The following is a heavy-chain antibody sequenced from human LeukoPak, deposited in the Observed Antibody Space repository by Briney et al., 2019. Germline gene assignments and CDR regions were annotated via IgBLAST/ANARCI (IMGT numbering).Heavy chain of an antibody. CDR1: GGSISSYS. CDR3: ARAGYSYGIDAFDI. J-gene: IGHJ3*02. CDR2: IYDSGYT. V-gene: IGHV4-59*13. Sequence: SETLSLTCNVSGGSISSYSWSWIRQPPGKGLDWIGYIYDSGYTKYNPSLKSRVAISRDPSDYQFSLKLSSVTAADTAVYYCARAGYSYGIDAFDIWGQGALVTVSS. D-gene: IGHD5-18*01.